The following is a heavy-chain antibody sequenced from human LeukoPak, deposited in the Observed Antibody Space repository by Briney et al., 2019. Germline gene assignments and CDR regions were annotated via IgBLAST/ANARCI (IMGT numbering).Heavy chain of an antibody. CDR2: ISYDGSNK. CDR1: GFSFNTYG. Sequence: GGSLRLSCAASGFSFNTYGMHWVRQAPGKGLEWVAVISYDGSNKYYADSVKGRFTISRDNSKNTLYLQMNSLRAEDTAVYYCAKSGLPDAFDIWGQGTMVTVSS. V-gene: IGHV3-30*18. J-gene: IGHJ3*02. CDR3: AKSGLPDAFDI.